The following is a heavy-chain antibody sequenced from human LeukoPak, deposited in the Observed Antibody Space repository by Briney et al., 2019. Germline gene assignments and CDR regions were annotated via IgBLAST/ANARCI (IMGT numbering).Heavy chain of an antibody. J-gene: IGHJ4*02. CDR2: INPSGGST. D-gene: IGHD2-2*02. CDR1: GYTFTQYD. CDR3: ARERLYGSRYYGNYYDD. Sequence: GASMKVSYRPSGYTFTQYDINWVRQAPGQGLEWMGTINPSGGSTTYAQTLLGRVTMTTDTATSTVYMELSSLRPQDTAVYYCARERLYGSRYYGNYYDDLGQGTLVTVSS. V-gene: IGHV1-46*01.